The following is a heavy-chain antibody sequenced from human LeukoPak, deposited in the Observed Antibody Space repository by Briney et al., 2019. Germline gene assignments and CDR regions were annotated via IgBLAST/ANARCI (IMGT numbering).Heavy chain of an antibody. V-gene: IGHV3-30-3*01. CDR1: GFTFSSYA. J-gene: IGHJ3*02. CDR2: ISYDGSNK. Sequence: GGSLRLSCAASGFTFSSYAMHWVRQAPGKGLEWVAGISYDGSNKYYADSVKGRFTISRDNSKNTLYLQMNSLRAEDTAVYYCARAHNWDAFDIWGQGTMVTVSS. CDR3: ARAHNWDAFDI.